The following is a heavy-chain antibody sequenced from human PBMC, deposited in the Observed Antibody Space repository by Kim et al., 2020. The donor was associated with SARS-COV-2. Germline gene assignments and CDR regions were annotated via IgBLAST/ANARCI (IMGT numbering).Heavy chain of an antibody. V-gene: IGHV3-7*03. J-gene: IGHJ6*02. D-gene: IGHD5-18*01. CDR1: GFTFSSYW. CDR3: ARERGPLVDTASYGMDV. Sequence: GGSLRLSCAASGFTFSSYWMSWVRQAPGKGLEWVSNIKQDGSEKYYVASVKGRFTISRDNAKNSLYLQMNSLRAEETAVYYCARERGPLVDTASYGMDVWGQGTTVTVSS. CDR2: IKQDGSEK.